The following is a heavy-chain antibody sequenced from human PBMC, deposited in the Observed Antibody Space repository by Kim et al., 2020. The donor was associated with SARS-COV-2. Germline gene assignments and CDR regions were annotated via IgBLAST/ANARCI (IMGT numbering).Heavy chain of an antibody. V-gene: IGHV3-74*01. CDR1: GFTFSSYW. CDR3: ARDSTQYYYDSSGYPQPYYYGMDV. Sequence: GGSLRLSCAASGFTFSSYWMHWVRQAPGKGLVWVSRINSDGSSTSYADSVKGRFTISRDNAKNTLYLQMNSLRAEDTAVYYCARDSTQYYYDSSGYPQPYYYGMDVWGQGTTVTVSS. D-gene: IGHD3-22*01. J-gene: IGHJ6*02. CDR2: INSDGSST.